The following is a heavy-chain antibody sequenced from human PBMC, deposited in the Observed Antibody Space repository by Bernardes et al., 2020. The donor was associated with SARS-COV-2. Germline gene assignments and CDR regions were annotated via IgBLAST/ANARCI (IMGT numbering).Heavy chain of an antibody. CDR1: GFTFSSYA. V-gene: IGHV3-23*01. CDR3: AKRGGYSFDY. Sequence: GGSLRLSCAASGFTFSSYAMSWVRQAPGKGLAWVSLIIGSGTNTFYADSVKGRFTISRDNSKNTLYLQVNSLRAEDTAVYYCAKRGGYSFDYWGQGTLVTVSS. D-gene: IGHD3-16*01. CDR2: IIGSGTNT. J-gene: IGHJ4*02.